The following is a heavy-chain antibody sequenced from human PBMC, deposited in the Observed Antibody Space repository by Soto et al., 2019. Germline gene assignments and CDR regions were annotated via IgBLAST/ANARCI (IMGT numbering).Heavy chain of an antibody. J-gene: IGHJ6*02. CDR2: IYYSGST. CDR1: GGSISSYY. Sequence: PTETLSLTCTVSGGSISSYYWSWIRQPPGKGLEWIGYIYYSGSTNYNPSLKSRVTISVDTSKNQFSLKLSSVTAADTAVYYCARASYYYYYGMDVWGQGTTVTVSS. V-gene: IGHV4-59*01. CDR3: ARASYYYYYGMDV.